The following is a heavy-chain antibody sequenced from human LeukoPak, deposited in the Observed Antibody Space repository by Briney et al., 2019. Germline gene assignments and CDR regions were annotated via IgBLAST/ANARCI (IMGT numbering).Heavy chain of an antibody. V-gene: IGHV1-2*02. J-gene: IGHJ6*03. CDR1: GYTFTGYY. D-gene: IGHD6-19*01. CDR2: ISPNSGGT. Sequence: ASVKVSCKASGYTFTGYYMHWVRQAPGQGLEWMGWISPNSGGTNYAQHFQGRVTMTRDTSISTAYMELSRLSSDDTAVYYCARGDSSSGSYSMDDWGKGTTVIVSS. CDR3: ARGDSSSGSYSMDD.